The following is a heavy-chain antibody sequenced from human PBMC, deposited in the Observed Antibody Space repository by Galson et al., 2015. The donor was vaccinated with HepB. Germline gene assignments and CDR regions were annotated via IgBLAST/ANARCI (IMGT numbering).Heavy chain of an antibody. V-gene: IGHV3-7*03. CDR3: ASGREGVIDY. Sequence: SLRLSCAASGFTFSTYCMSWVRQAPGKGLEWVANIKHDGSEKYYVDSVKGRFTISRDNAKNSLYLQMNSLRAEDTAVYYCASGREGVIDYWGPGTLVTVSS. CDR2: IKHDGSEK. D-gene: IGHD3-10*01. J-gene: IGHJ4*02. CDR1: GFTFSTYC.